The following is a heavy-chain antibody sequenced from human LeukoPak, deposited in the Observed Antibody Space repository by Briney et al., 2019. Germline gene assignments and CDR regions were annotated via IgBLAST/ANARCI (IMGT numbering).Heavy chain of an antibody. V-gene: IGHV3-23*01. J-gene: IGHJ4*02. CDR3: AKPKSGGLTAMYYFDY. Sequence: QPGGSLRLSCAASGFTFSSYAMSWVRQAPGKGLEWVSAISGSGGSTYYADSVKGRFTISRDNSKNTLYLQMNSLRAEDTAVYYCAKPKSGGLTAMYYFDYWGQGTLVTVSS. CDR1: GFTFSSYA. CDR2: ISGSGGST. D-gene: IGHD2-21*02.